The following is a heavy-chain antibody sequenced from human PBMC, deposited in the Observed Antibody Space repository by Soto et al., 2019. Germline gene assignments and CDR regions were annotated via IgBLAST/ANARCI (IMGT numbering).Heavy chain of an antibody. CDR2: IYYSGST. D-gene: IGHD6-13*01. V-gene: IGHV4-39*01. CDR1: GGSISSSSYY. J-gene: IGHJ5*02. CDR3: ARTRIAAAGPAENNWFDP. Sequence: PSETLSLTCTVSGGSISSSSYYWGWIRQPPGKGLEWIGSIYYSGSTYYNPSLKSRVTISVDTSKNQFSLKLSSVTAADTAVYYCARTRIAAAGPAENNWFDPWAQGTLVTVSS.